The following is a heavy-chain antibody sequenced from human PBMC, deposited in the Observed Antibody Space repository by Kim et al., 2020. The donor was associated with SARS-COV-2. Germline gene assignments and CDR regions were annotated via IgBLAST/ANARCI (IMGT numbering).Heavy chain of an antibody. D-gene: IGHD3-10*01. J-gene: IGHJ5*02. CDR2: INPNSGGT. CDR3: AREETMVRGVNFMFDP. V-gene: IGHV1-2*04. CDR1: GYTFTGYY. Sequence: ASVKVSCKASGYTFTGYYMHWVRQAPGQGLEWMGWINPNSGGTNYAQKFQGWVTMTRDTSISTAYMELRRLRSDDTAVYYCAREETMVRGVNFMFDPWGQGTLVTVSS.